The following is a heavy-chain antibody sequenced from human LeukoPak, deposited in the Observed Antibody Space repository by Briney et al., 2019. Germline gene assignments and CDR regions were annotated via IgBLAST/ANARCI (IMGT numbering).Heavy chain of an antibody. Sequence: ASVKVSCKASGGTFSSYAISWVRQAPGQGLEWMGGIIPIFGTANYAQKFQGRVTITTDESTSTAYMELSSLRSEDTAVYYCARGRLSSPDAFDIWGQGTMVTVSS. D-gene: IGHD6-13*01. V-gene: IGHV1-69*05. CDR3: ARGRLSSPDAFDI. J-gene: IGHJ3*02. CDR1: GGTFSSYA. CDR2: IIPIFGTA.